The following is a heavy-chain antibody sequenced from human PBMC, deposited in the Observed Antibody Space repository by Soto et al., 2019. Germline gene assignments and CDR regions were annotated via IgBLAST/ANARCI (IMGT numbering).Heavy chain of an antibody. D-gene: IGHD3-22*01. CDR3: TRPRYDNSGTPFDY. J-gene: IGHJ4*02. CDR2: INGDGSTT. Sequence: EVQLVESGGGLVQPGGSLRLSCTASGFTFSSYWMHWVRQVPGKGLVWVSRINGDGSTTSYADSVRGRFTISRDNAKNTLDLQMNSLRADDTAVYYCTRPRYDNSGTPFDYWGQGTLVTVSS. V-gene: IGHV3-74*01. CDR1: GFTFSSYW.